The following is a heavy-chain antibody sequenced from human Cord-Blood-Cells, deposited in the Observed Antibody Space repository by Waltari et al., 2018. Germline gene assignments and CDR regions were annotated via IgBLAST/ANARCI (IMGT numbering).Heavy chain of an antibody. CDR1: GGSFSGYY. J-gene: IGHJ4*02. CDR3: ARVQSGYFDY. CDR2: INHSGST. Sequence: QVQLQQWGAGLLKPSETLSLTCAVYGGSFSGYYWSWIRQPPGKGLEWIGEINHSGSTNYNPSLNSRVPISVDTSKNQFSLKLSSVTAADTAVYYCARVQSGYFDYWGQGTLVTVSS. D-gene: IGHD3-10*01. V-gene: IGHV4-34*01.